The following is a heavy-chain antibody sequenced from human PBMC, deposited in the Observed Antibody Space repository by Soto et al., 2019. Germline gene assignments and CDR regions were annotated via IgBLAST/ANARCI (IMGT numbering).Heavy chain of an antibody. CDR1: GGSISRSSYY. Sequence: SETLSLTCTVSGGSISRSSYYWVLIRQPPGKGLEWIGSIYYSGSTYYNPSLKSRVTISVDTSKNQFSLKLSSVTAADTAVYYCARLSTAVAGSLGLKGITYFDYWGQGTLVTVSS. CDR2: IYYSGST. D-gene: IGHD6-19*01. J-gene: IGHJ4*02. V-gene: IGHV4-39*01. CDR3: ARLSTAVAGSLGLKGITYFDY.